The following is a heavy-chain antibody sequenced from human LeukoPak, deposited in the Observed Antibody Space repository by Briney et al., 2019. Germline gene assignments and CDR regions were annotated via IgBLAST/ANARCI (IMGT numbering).Heavy chain of an antibody. D-gene: IGHD2-21*01. Sequence: SETLSLTFTVSSVSISSSNYYWGWIRQPPGEGLEWIGNIHYTGSTYYNPSLKSRVTISVDTSRNQFSLKLSSVTAADTAVYYCARGVGGATVCDCWGQGTLVTVSS. J-gene: IGHJ4*02. CDR2: IHYTGST. V-gene: IGHV4-39*01. CDR3: ARGVGGATVCDC. CDR1: SVSISSSNYY.